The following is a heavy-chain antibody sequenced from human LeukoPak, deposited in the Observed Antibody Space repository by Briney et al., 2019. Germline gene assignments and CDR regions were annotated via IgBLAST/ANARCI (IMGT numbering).Heavy chain of an antibody. CDR1: GFTFSNFW. V-gene: IGHV3-11*01. D-gene: IGHD2-2*01. CDR3: ARQKDIVVVPAAPIDY. J-gene: IGHJ4*02. Sequence: GGSLRLSCAASGFTFSNFWMTWVRQAPGKGLEWVSYISSSGSTIYYADSVKGRFTISRDNAKNSLYLQMNSLRAEDTAVYYCARQKDIVVVPAAPIDYWGQGTLVTVSS. CDR2: ISSSGSTI.